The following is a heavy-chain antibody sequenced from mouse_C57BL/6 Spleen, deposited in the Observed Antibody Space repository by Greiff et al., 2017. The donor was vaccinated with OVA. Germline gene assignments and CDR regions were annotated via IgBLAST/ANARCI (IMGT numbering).Heavy chain of an antibody. CDR1: GYTFTSYG. J-gene: IGHJ3*01. Sequence: VQLQQSGAELARPGASVKLSCKASGYTFTSYGISWVKQRTGQGLEWIGEIYPRSGNTYYNEKFKGKATLTADKSSSTAYMELRSLTSEASAVLCCSRSPVTTVFAYWGQGTLVTVSA. CDR2: IYPRSGNT. CDR3: SRSPVTTVFAY. D-gene: IGHD1-1*01. V-gene: IGHV1-81*01.